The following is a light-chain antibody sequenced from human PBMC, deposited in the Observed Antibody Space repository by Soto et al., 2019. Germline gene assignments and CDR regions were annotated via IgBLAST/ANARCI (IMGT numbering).Light chain of an antibody. V-gene: IGLV2-14*01. Sequence: QSVLTQPASVSGSPGQSITISCTGTSSDVGGYNYVSWYQQHPGKAPKLMIYEASNRPSGVSNRFSSSKSGNTASLTISGLQAEDEADYYCSSYTSSSTPCVFGTGTKAT. J-gene: IGLJ1*01. CDR2: EAS. CDR3: SSYTSSSTPCV. CDR1: SSDVGGYNY.